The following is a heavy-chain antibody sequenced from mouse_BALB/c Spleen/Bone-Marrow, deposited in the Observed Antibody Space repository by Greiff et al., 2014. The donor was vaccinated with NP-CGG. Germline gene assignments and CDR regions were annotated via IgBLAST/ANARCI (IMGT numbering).Heavy chain of an antibody. CDR1: GYTFTRYW. V-gene: IGHV1S81*02. D-gene: IGHD1-2*01. CDR3: AREAYYGPDY. Sequence: QVQLQQSGAELVKPGASVKLSCKASGYTFTRYWMEWVKQRPGKGLEWIGEINPSNGRTNYNEKFKSKATLTVDKSSRTAYMQLSSLTSEDSAVYYCAREAYYGPDYWGQGTTLTVSS. CDR2: INPSNGRT. J-gene: IGHJ2*01.